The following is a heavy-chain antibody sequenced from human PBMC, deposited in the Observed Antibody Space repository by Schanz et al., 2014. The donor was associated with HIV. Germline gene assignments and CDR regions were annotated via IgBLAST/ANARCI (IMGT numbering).Heavy chain of an antibody. Sequence: QVQLQESGPGLLKPSETLSLTCTVSGDSISTYYWSWIRQAPGKGLEWIGYFYDSGSTYYNPSLKSRATISVDTSKNQFPLKLSSGTAADTAVYYCARDSTMDYFDYWGQGTLVTVSS. V-gene: IGHV4-59*12. J-gene: IGHJ4*02. CDR3: ARDSTMDYFDY. CDR2: FYDSGST. D-gene: IGHD3-3*02. CDR1: GDSISTYY.